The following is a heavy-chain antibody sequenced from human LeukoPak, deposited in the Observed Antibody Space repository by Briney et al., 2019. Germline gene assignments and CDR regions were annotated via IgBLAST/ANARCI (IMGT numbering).Heavy chain of an antibody. CDR1: GFSPSTSGVG. CDR3: ARLTLSYDFWSSPDP. CDR2: IYYNGDK. V-gene: IGHV2-5*01. J-gene: IGHJ5*02. Sequence: ESGPTLVKPTQTLTLTCTFAGFSPSTSGVGVGWIRQPPGKALEWLALIYYNGDKRYSPSLKSRLTITKDTSKNQVVLTMTNMDPVDTATYYCARLTLSYDFWSSPDPWGQGTLVTVSS. D-gene: IGHD3-3*01.